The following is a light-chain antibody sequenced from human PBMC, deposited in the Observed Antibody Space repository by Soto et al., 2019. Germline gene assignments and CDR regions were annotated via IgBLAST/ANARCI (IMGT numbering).Light chain of an antibody. J-gene: IGLJ1*01. V-gene: IGLV2-14*01. Sequence: QSVLTQPASVSGSPGQSITISCTGTSSDVGAYNFVSWYQHHPGKAPKLMIYEVSDRPSGVPYRFSGSKSGNTASLTISGLQTEDEADYFRSSYTTSSTLVFGTGTKVTVL. CDR3: SSYTTSSTLV. CDR1: SSDVGAYNF. CDR2: EVS.